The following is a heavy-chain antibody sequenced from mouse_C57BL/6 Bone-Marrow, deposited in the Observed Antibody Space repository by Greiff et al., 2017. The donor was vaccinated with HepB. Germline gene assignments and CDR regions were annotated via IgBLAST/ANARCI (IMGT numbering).Heavy chain of an antibody. CDR2: INPSSGYT. V-gene: IGHV1-7*01. CDR3: ARSMITTRYFDV. CDR1: GYTFTSYW. D-gene: IGHD2-4*01. Sequence: VQLQQSGAELAKPGASVKLSCKASGYTFTSYWMHWVKQRPGQGLEWIGYINPSSGYTKYNQKFKDTATLTADKSSSTAYMQLSSLTYEDSAVYYCARSMITTRYFDVWGTGTTVTVSS. J-gene: IGHJ1*03.